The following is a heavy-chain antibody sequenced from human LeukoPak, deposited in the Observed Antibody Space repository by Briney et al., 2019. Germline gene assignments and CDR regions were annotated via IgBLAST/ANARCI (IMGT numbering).Heavy chain of an antibody. V-gene: IGHV3-23*01. CDR2: ISGSGGST. Sequence: PGGSLSLPCAASGFTFSSYAMSWVSQAPGKGLEWVSTISGSGGSTYYANSVKGQFTISRDNSKNTLYLQMDSLRAEDTAVYYCASRYCSGGSGRAFDYWGQRVLVTVSS. D-gene: IGHD2-15*01. CDR3: ASRYCSGGSGRAFDY. CDR1: GFTFSSYA. J-gene: IGHJ4*02.